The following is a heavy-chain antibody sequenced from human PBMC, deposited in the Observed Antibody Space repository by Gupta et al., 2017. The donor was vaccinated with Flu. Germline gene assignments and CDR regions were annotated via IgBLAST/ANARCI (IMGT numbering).Heavy chain of an antibody. CDR2: ISYSGTT. CDR1: GTSVTTTGYY. J-gene: IGHJ4*02. Sequence: QVQLQESGPGVVRPSETLSLTCAVSGTSVTTTGYYWAWIRQFPATGLEWIGYISYSGTTHSNSSLKSRLTMSADAARNHFSLEVASVTAADTAIYYCARMKGRGYGSSEHFWGQGVLGTVLS. D-gene: IGHD6-6*01. CDR3: ARMKGRGYGSSEHF. V-gene: IGHV4-31*11.